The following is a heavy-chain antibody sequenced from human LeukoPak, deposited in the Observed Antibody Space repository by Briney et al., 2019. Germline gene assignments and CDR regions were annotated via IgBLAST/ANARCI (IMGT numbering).Heavy chain of an antibody. Sequence: ASVKVSCKASGGTFSSYAISWVRQAPGQGLEWMGGIIPIFGTANYAQKFQGRVTITADESTSTAYMELSSLRSEDTAVYYCARDRYCSSTICYYHDAFDIWGQGTMVTVSS. V-gene: IGHV1-69*13. D-gene: IGHD2-2*01. J-gene: IGHJ3*02. CDR3: ARDRYCSSTICYYHDAFDI. CDR2: IIPIFGTA. CDR1: GGTFSSYA.